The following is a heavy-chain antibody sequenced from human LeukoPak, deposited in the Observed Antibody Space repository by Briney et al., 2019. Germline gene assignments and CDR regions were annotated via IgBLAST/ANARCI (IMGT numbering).Heavy chain of an antibody. Sequence: GASVTVSFKVSGYTLTELSMHWVRQAPGKGLEWMGGFDPEDGETIYAQKFQGRVTMTEDTSTDTAYMELSSLRSEDTAVYYCATDSSSWYYFDYWGQGTLVTVSS. J-gene: IGHJ4*02. D-gene: IGHD6-13*01. CDR3: ATDSSSWYYFDY. CDR2: FDPEDGET. CDR1: GYTLTELS. V-gene: IGHV1-24*01.